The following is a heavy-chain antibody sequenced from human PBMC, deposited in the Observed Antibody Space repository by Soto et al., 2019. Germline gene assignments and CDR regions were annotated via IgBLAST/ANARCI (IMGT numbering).Heavy chain of an antibody. CDR3: ATRTPSGSYPYFDY. V-gene: IGHV1-69*13. CDR2: IIPIFGTA. Sequence: GASVKVSCKASGGTFSSYAISWVRQAPGQGLEWMGGIIPIFGTANYAQKFQGRVTITADESTSTAYMELSSLRSEDTAVYYCATRTPSGSYPYFDYWGQGTLVTVSS. J-gene: IGHJ4*02. CDR1: GGTFSSYA. D-gene: IGHD1-26*01.